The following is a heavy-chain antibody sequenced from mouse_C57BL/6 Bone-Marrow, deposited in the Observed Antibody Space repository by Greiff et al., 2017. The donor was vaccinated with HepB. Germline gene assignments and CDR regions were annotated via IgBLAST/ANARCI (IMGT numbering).Heavy chain of an antibody. CDR1: GYTFTSYW. CDR3: ARSLGWYFDV. D-gene: IGHD4-1*01. V-gene: IGHV1-59*01. J-gene: IGHJ1*03. CDR2: IDPSDSYT. Sequence: QVQLQQPGAELVRPGTSVKLSCKASGYTFTSYWMHWVKQRPGQGLEWIGVIDPSDSYTNYNQKFKGKATLTVDTSSSTAYMQLSSLTSEDSAVYYCARSLGWYFDVWGTGTTVTVSS.